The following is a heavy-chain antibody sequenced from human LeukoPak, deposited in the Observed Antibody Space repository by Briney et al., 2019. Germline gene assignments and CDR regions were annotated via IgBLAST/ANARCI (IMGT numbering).Heavy chain of an antibody. J-gene: IGHJ3*01. CDR3: ARIRDGYNDAYDL. CDR1: GYTFTSYD. V-gene: IGHV1-8*01. CDR2: MNPNSGNT. D-gene: IGHD5-24*01. Sequence: ASVKVSCKASGYTFTSYDINWVRQATGQGLEWMGWMNPNSGNTNYAQNFQGRVTLTRDTSTSTVYMELSSLRSEDRAIYYCARIRDGYNDAYDLWGQGTVVTVPS.